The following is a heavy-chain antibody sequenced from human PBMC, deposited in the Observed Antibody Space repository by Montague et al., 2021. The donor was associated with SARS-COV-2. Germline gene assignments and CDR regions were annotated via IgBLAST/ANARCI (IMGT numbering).Heavy chain of an antibody. CDR1: GGSINSGGYY. D-gene: IGHD6-19*01. Sequence: TLSLTCTVSGGSINSGGYYWSWIRQHPGKGLEWIGYIYYSGSTYHNPSLKSRLTISVDTSKNQFSLKLSSVTAADTAVYYCARVHFVSSGWYPDAFDIWGQGTMVTVSS. CDR2: IYYSGST. CDR3: ARVHFVSSGWYPDAFDI. V-gene: IGHV4-31*03. J-gene: IGHJ3*02.